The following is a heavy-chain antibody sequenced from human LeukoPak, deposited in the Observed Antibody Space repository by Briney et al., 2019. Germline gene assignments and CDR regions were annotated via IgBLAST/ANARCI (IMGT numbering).Heavy chain of an antibody. V-gene: IGHV3-66*01. Sequence: GGSLRLSCAASGFTVSSNYMSWVRQAPGKGLEWVSVIYSGGSTYYADSVKGRFTISRDNSKNTLYLQMNSLRAEDTAVYYCARSGTTVVGGGHWGQGTLVTVSS. CDR2: IYSGGST. J-gene: IGHJ4*02. CDR1: GFTVSSNY. CDR3: ARSGTTVVGGGH. D-gene: IGHD4-17*01.